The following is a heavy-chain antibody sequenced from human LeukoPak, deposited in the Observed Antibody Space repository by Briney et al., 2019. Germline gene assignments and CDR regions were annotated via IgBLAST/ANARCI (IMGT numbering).Heavy chain of an antibody. CDR3: AKEYSSGWVPYYYYGMDV. D-gene: IGHD6-19*01. CDR1: GFTFSSYA. J-gene: IGHJ6*02. Sequence: GGSLRLSCAASGFTFSSYAMHWVRQAPGKGLEWVAVISYDGSNKYYADSVKGRFTISRDNSKNTLYLQMNSLRAEETAVYYCAKEYSSGWVPYYYYGMDVWGQGTTVTVS. CDR2: ISYDGSNK. V-gene: IGHV3-30*04.